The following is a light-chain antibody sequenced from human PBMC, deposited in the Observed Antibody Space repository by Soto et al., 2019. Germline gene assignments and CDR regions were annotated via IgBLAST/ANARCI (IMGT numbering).Light chain of an antibody. CDR2: DAS. Sequence: DIQMTQSPSSLSASVGDRVTITCQASQDINNYLNWYQQKPGKAPKLLISDASNLETGVPSRFSGSRFGTDFTFTISSLQPEDFATYFCQQSYSRPRTFGQGTKVDIK. V-gene: IGKV1-33*01. J-gene: IGKJ1*01. CDR3: QQSYSRPRT. CDR1: QDINNY.